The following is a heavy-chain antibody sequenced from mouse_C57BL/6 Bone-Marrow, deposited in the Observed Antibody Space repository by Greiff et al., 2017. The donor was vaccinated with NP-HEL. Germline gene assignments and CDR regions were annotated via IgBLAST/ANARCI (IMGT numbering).Heavy chain of an antibody. Sequence: QVHVKQSGPGLVQPSQSLSITCTVSGFSLTSYGVHWVRQSPGKGLEWLGVIWSGGSTDYNAAFISRLSISKDNSKSQVFFKMNSLQADDTAIYYCARRDYGSSYWFAYWGQGTLVTVSA. D-gene: IGHD1-1*01. V-gene: IGHV2-2*01. CDR3: ARRDYGSSYWFAY. CDR2: IWSGGST. J-gene: IGHJ3*01. CDR1: GFSLTSYG.